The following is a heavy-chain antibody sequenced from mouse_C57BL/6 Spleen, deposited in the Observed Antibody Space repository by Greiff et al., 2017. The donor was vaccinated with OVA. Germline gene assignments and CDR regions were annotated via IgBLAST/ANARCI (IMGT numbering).Heavy chain of an antibody. CDR2: IYPGDGDT. J-gene: IGHJ3*01. Sequence: VKLMESGPELVKPGASVKISCKASGYAFSSSWMNWVKQRPGKGLEWIGRIYPGDGDTNYNGKFKGKATLTADKSSSTAYMQLSSLTSEDSAVYYCARDGDLFAYWGQGTLVTVSA. V-gene: IGHV1-82*01. CDR1: GYAFSSSW. D-gene: IGHD3-3*01. CDR3: ARDGDLFAY.